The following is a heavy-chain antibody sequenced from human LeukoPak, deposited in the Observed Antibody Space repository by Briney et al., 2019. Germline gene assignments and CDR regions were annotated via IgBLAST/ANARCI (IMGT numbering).Heavy chain of an antibody. J-gene: IGHJ6*03. D-gene: IGHD2-2*01. Sequence: GGFLRLSCAASGVIISSYAMSWVRQAPGKGLEWVSAINGRGDNTYYADSMKGRFTISRDNSKNTAFLQMNGLRAEDTAVYYAVANMYNYMDVWGKGTTVTVSS. V-gene: IGHV3-23*01. CDR1: GVIISSYA. CDR2: INGRGDNT. CDR3: VANMYNYMDV.